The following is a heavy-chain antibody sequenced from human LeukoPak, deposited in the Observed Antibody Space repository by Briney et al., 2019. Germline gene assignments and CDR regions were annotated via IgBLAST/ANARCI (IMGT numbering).Heavy chain of an antibody. Sequence: PGGSLSLSCAASGFTFSTYWMSWVRQAPGKGLEWVANIKQDGSENYYVDSVKGRFTISRDNAKNSLYLQMNSLRVEDTAVYYCARGYFSSSGRGMDVWGQGTTVTVSS. J-gene: IGHJ6*02. CDR3: ARGYFSSSGRGMDV. CDR1: GFTFSTYW. CDR2: IKQDGSEN. D-gene: IGHD6-13*01. V-gene: IGHV3-7*01.